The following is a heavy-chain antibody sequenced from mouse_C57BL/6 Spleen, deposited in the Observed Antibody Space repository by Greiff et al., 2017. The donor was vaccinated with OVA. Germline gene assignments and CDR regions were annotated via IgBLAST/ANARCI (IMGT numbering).Heavy chain of an antibody. D-gene: IGHD2-5*01. Sequence: QVQLQQPGAELVMPGASVKLSCKASGYTFTSYWMHWVKQRPGQGLEWIGEIDPSDSYTNYNQKFKGKSTLTVDKSSSTAYVQLSSLTSEDSAVYYCATYYSNYEAWFAYWGQGTLVTVSA. CDR3: ATYYSNYEAWFAY. J-gene: IGHJ3*01. CDR1: GYTFTSYW. V-gene: IGHV1-69*01. CDR2: IDPSDSYT.